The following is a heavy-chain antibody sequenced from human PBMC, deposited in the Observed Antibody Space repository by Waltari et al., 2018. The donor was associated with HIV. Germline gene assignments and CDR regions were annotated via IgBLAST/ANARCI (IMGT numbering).Heavy chain of an antibody. V-gene: IGHV4-31*03. CDR2: IYYSGRT. J-gene: IGHJ2*01. Sequence: QVQLQESGPGLVKPSQTLSLTCTVSGGSISSGGYYWSWIRQHPGKGLEWIGYIYYSGRTYYNPSLKSRVTISVDTSKNQFSLKLSSVTAADTAVYYCASKNNIVVVPAARYWYFDLWGRGTLVTVSS. CDR3: ASKNNIVVVPAARYWYFDL. CDR1: GGSISSGGYY. D-gene: IGHD2-2*01.